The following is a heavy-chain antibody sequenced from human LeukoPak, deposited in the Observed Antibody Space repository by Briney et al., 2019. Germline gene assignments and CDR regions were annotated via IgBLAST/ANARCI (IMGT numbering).Heavy chain of an antibody. CDR3: AKGNYYDSSAYSYFDY. J-gene: IGHJ4*02. CDR1: GFTFSSYS. Sequence: GSLRLSCAASGFTFSSYSMNWVRQAPGKGLEWVSSISSSSSYIYYADSVKCRFTISRDNAKNSLYLQMSSLRAEDTAVYYCAKGNYYDSSAYSYFDYWGQGTLVTVSS. V-gene: IGHV3-21*01. CDR2: ISSSSSYI. D-gene: IGHD3-22*01.